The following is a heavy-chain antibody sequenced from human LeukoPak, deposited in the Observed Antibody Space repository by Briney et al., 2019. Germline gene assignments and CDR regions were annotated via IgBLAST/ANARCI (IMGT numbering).Heavy chain of an antibody. D-gene: IGHD2-15*01. Sequence: PGGSLRLSCAASGFTFSSYSMNWVRQAPGKGLEWVSSISSSSSYIYYADSVKGRFTISRDNAKNSLYLQMNSLRAEDTAVYYCARETPGYCSGGSCSYYYDMDVWGKGTTVTVSS. CDR2: ISSSSSYI. CDR3: ARETPGYCSGGSCSYYYDMDV. J-gene: IGHJ6*03. CDR1: GFTFSSYS. V-gene: IGHV3-21*01.